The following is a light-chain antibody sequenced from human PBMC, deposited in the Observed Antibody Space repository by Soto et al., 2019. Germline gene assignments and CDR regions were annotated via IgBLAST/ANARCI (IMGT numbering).Light chain of an antibody. CDR1: KLGDKY. J-gene: IGLJ2*01. CDR3: QAWDSSHVV. Sequence: SYELTQPPSVSVSPGQTASITCPGDKLGDKYACWYQQKPGQSPVLVIYQDSKRPSGIPERFSGSNSGNTATLTISGTQAMDEADYYCQAWDSSHVVFGGGTKLTVL. V-gene: IGLV3-1*01. CDR2: QDS.